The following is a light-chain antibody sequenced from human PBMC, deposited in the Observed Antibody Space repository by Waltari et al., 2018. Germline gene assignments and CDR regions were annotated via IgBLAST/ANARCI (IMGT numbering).Light chain of an antibody. CDR2: EVR. V-gene: IGLV2-18*02. Sequence: QSALTQPPSVSGSPGHSVPISCPGPSSAPVSYNRVSWFQQTPGTAPKLMIYEVRNRPSGVPDRFSASKSGNTASLTISGLQAEDEADYYCTAYTSTNAYVFGTGTKVTVL. J-gene: IGLJ1*01. CDR3: TAYTSTNAYV. CDR1: SSAPVSYNR.